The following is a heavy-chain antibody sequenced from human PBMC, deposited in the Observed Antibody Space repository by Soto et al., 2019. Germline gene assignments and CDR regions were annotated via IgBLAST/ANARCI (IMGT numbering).Heavy chain of an antibody. V-gene: IGHV3-21*01. CDR2: ISSSSSYI. Sequence: GGSLRLSCAASGFTFSSYSMNWVRQAPGKGLEWVSSISSSSSYIYYADSVKGRFTISRDNAKNSLYLQMNSLRAEDTAVYYCARDSTDCSSTSCPWMYYDFWSGYYTGLWYYMDVWGKGTTVTVSS. CDR3: ARDSTDCSSTSCPWMYYDFWSGYYTGLWYYMDV. CDR1: GFTFSSYS. J-gene: IGHJ6*03. D-gene: IGHD3-3*01.